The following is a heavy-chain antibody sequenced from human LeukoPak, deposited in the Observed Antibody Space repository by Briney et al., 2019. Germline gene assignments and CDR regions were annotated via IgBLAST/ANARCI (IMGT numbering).Heavy chain of an antibody. CDR3: ASVGYSYGPQYVDV. CDR1: GFTFSSYA. CDR2: ISSSSSYI. D-gene: IGHD5-18*01. Sequence: GGSLRLSCAASGFTFSSYAMSWVRQAPGKGLEWVSAISSSSSYIYYADSVKGRFTISRDNAKNSLYLQMNSLRAEDTAVYYCASVGYSYGPQYVDVWGKGTTVTVSS. V-gene: IGHV3-21*01. J-gene: IGHJ6*03.